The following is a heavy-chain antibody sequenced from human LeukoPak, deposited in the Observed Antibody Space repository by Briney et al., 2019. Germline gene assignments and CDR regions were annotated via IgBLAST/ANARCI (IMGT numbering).Heavy chain of an antibody. V-gene: IGHV4-61*02. J-gene: IGHJ4*02. CDR1: GGSISSGSYY. CDR3: ARVNRGRYCSGGSCYSDPLID. D-gene: IGHD2-15*01. CDR2: IYTCGST. Sequence: SETLSLTCTVSGGSISSGSYYWSWIRQPAGKGLEWIGRIYTCGSTNYNPSLKSRVTISVDTSKNQFSLKLSSVTAADTAVYYCARVNRGRYCSGGSCYSDPLIDWGQGTLVTVSS.